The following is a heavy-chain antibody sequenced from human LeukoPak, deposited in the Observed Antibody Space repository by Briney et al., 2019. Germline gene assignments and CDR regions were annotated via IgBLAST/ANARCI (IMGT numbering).Heavy chain of an antibody. D-gene: IGHD3-3*01. J-gene: IGHJ5*02. Sequence: ASVKVSCKASGYTFTGYYMHWVRQAPGQGLEWMGRINPNSGGTNYAQKFQGRVTMTRDTSISTAYMELSRLRSDDTAVYYCARGNDGPTYYDFWSGYRPAYNWFDPWGQGTLVTVSS. CDR1: GYTFTGYY. V-gene: IGHV1-2*06. CDR3: ARGNDGPTYYDFWSGYRPAYNWFDP. CDR2: INPNSGGT.